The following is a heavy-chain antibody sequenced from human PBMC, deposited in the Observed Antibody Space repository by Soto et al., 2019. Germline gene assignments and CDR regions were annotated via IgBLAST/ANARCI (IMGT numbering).Heavy chain of an antibody. V-gene: IGHV3-33*01. Sequence: GGSLRLSCAASGFTFSSYGMHWVRQAPGKGLEWVAVIWYDGSNKYYADSVKGRFTISRDNSKNTLYLQMNSLRAEDTAVYYCARDNPPAAFVFWGKGPMVTVSS. CDR3: ARDNPPAAFVF. CDR2: IWYDGSNK. CDR1: GFTFSSYG. J-gene: IGHJ3*01.